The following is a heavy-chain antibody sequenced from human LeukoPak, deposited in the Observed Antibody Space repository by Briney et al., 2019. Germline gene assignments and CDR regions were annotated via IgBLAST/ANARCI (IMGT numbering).Heavy chain of an antibody. CDR2: IKEDGSEK. CDR1: GFTFSTDW. Sequence: PGGALRLSCAASGFTFSTDWTSWVRQAPGKGLERVANIKEDGSEKYYGDSVKGRFTISRDNAKNSLYLQMKRLRAEDTAVYYCARDSSGYQWGQGTLVTVSS. D-gene: IGHD3-22*01. V-gene: IGHV3-7*01. J-gene: IGHJ4*02. CDR3: ARDSSGYQ.